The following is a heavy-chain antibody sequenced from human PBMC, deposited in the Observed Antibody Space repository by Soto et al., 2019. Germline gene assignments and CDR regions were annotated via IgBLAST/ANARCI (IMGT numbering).Heavy chain of an antibody. Sequence: SVKVSCKASGGTFSSYAISWVRQAPGQGLEWMGGIIPIFGTANYAQKFQGRVTITADKSTSTAYMELSSLRSEDTAVYYCARGPLGPRWGRGGITGTNGTYYYYHGMGVRGQGTTVTVSS. D-gene: IGHD1-20*01. V-gene: IGHV1-69*06. J-gene: IGHJ6*02. CDR3: ARGPLGPRWGRGGITGTNGTYYYYHGMGV. CDR2: IIPIFGTA. CDR1: GGTFSSYA.